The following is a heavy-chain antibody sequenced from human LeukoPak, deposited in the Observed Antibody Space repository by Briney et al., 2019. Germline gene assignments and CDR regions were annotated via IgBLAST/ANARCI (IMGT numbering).Heavy chain of an antibody. D-gene: IGHD6-19*01. V-gene: IGHV3-23*01. CDR2: ISGSGGST. CDR1: GFTFSSYA. CDR3: ASSGGKYSSGCYDY. Sequence: GGSLRLSCAASGFTFSSYAMSWVRQAPGKGLEWVSAISGSGGSTYYADSVKGRFTISRDNSKNTLYLQMNSLRAEDTAVYYCASSGGKYSSGCYDYWGQGTLVTVSS. J-gene: IGHJ4*02.